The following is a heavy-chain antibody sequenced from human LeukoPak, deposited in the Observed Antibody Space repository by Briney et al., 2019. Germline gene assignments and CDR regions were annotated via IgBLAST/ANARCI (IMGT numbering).Heavy chain of an antibody. D-gene: IGHD3-3*01. Sequence: SGGSLRLSCAASGFTFSNYWIHWVRQAPGKGLVWVSRIDNAGSITTYADSVKGRFTISRDNAKNSLYLQMNSLRAEDTALYYCARDYDFWSGYPHNWFDPWGQGTLVTVSS. CDR3: ARDYDFWSGYPHNWFDP. J-gene: IGHJ5*02. V-gene: IGHV3-74*03. CDR1: GFTFSNYW. CDR2: IDNAGSIT.